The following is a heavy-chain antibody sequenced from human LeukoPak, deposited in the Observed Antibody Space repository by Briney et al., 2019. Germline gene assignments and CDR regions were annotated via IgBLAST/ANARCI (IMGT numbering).Heavy chain of an antibody. CDR1: GYTFTSYG. J-gene: IGHJ4*02. V-gene: IGHV3-33*01. CDR2: IWYDGSNK. CDR3: ARSPYSSGWYSSLDY. Sequence: SCKASGYTFTSYGMHWVRQAPGKGLEWVAVIWYDGSNKYYADSVKGRFTISRDNSKNTLYLQMNSLRAEDTAVYYCARSPYSSGWYSSLDYWGQGTLVTVSS. D-gene: IGHD6-19*01.